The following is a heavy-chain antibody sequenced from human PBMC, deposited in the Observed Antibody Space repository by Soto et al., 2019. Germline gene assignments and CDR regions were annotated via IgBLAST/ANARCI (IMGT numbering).Heavy chain of an antibody. Sequence: EVQLVESGGGLVQPGGSLRLSCAPSGFTFSSNWRVWVRQAPGKGLEWVANIKPDGSEKSYVDSVKGRFTISRDNARKSLYLQMNSLRAEDTAVYYCVRDAHRGGDFDYWGQGTLVTVSS. CDR2: IKPDGSEK. V-gene: IGHV3-7*04. CDR3: VRDAHRGGDFDY. D-gene: IGHD3-10*01. CDR1: GFTFSSNW. J-gene: IGHJ4*02.